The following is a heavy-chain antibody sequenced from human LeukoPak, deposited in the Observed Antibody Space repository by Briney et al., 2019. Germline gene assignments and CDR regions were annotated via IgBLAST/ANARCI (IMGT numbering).Heavy chain of an antibody. CDR1: GYTFTSYD. D-gene: IGHD3-22*01. V-gene: IGHV1-8*01. CDR3: ARPRSAYYDSSGFYI. Sequence: ASVKVSCKASGYTFTSYDIHWVRQATGRGLEWMGWMSTNNDITGYAQKFQGRVTMTRSTSMSTAYMELSSLRSEDTAVYYCARPRSAYYDSSGFYIWGQGSLVTVSS. CDR2: MSTNNDIT. J-gene: IGHJ4*02.